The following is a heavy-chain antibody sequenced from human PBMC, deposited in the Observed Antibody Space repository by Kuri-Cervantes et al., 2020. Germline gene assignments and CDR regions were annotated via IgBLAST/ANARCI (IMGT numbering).Heavy chain of an antibody. D-gene: IGHD1-14*01. CDR3: AGRARSNHIDY. Sequence: SETLSLTCAVYGGSFSGYYWSWIRQPPGKGLEWIGEINHSGSTNYNPSLKSRVTISVDTSKNQFSLKLSSVTAADTAVYYCAGRARSNHIDYWGQGTLVTVSS. V-gene: IGHV4-34*01. CDR2: INHSGST. CDR1: GGSFSGYY. J-gene: IGHJ4*02.